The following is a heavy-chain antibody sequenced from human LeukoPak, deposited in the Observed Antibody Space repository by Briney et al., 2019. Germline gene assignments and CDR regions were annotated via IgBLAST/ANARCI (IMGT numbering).Heavy chain of an antibody. CDR1: GGSISSYY. D-gene: IGHD2-21*02. CDR3: ARHGHYCGGDCYFDY. V-gene: IGHV4-59*08. Sequence: SETLSLTCTVSGGSISSYYWSWIRQPPGKGLEWIGYIYYSGSTNYNPSLKSRVTISVDTSKSQFSLKLSSVTAADTAVYYCARHGHYCGGDCYFDYWGQGTLVTVSS. CDR2: IYYSGST. J-gene: IGHJ4*02.